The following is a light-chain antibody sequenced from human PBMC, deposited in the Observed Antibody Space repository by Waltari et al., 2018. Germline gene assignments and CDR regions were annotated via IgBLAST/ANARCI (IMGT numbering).Light chain of an antibody. CDR2: SND. J-gene: IGLJ2*01. CDR3: ATWDDRLNGQL. V-gene: IGLV1-44*01. CDR1: SSNLGTNP. Sequence: QSVLTQPPSASGTPGQRVTISCSGSSSNLGTNPVNWYQQLPGAAPKLLLYSNDQRPSGVPARFSGSKSGTSASLGISGLQSEDEADYYCATWDDRLNGQLFGGGTKLTVL.